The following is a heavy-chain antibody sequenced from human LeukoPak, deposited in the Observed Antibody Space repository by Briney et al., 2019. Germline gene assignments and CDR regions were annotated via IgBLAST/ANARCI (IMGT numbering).Heavy chain of an antibody. CDR2: TSGSGGST. V-gene: IGHV3-23*01. CDR3: AKVAEDYYDSSGYLDY. D-gene: IGHD3-22*01. Sequence: PGGSLRLSCAASGFTFSSYAMSWVRQAPGKGLEWVSATSGSGGSTYYADSVKGRFTISRDNSKNTLYLQMNSLRAEDTAVYYCAKVAEDYYDSSGYLDYWGQGTLVTVSS. CDR1: GFTFSSYA. J-gene: IGHJ4*02.